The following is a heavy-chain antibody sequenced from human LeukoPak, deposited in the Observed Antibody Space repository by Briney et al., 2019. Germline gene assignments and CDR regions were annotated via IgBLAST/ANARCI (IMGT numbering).Heavy chain of an antibody. J-gene: IGHJ4*02. D-gene: IGHD3-22*01. CDR1: GFTFSTYG. CDR3: AKDRLGEWRGYFDSSGSTNYFEN. Sequence: GGSLRLSCAASGFTFSTYGMHWVRQAPGEGLEWVAFIRHGGSDNFYGDSVKGRFAISRDNPKNTMYLQMNSLRPEDTAVYYCAKDRLGEWRGYFDSSGSTNYFENWGQGTRVTVSS. V-gene: IGHV3-30*02. CDR2: IRHGGSDN.